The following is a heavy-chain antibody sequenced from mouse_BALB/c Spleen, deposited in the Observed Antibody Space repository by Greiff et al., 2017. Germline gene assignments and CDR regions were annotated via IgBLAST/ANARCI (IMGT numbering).Heavy chain of an antibody. V-gene: IGHV14-3*02. Sequence: EVKLMESGAELVKPGASVKLSCTASGFNIKDTYMHWVKQRPEQGLEWIGRIDPANGNTKYDPKFQGKATITADTSSNTAYLQLSSLTSEDTAVYYCARWGNLAPFAYWGQGTLVTVSA. CDR2: IDPANGNT. J-gene: IGHJ3*01. CDR1: GFNIKDTY. D-gene: IGHD2-1*01. CDR3: ARWGNLAPFAY.